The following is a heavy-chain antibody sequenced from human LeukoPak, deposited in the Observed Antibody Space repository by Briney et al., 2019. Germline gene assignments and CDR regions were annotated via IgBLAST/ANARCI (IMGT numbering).Heavy chain of an antibody. Sequence: SSVKVSCEASGGTFSSYAISWVRQAPGQGLEWMGGIIPIFGTANYAQKFQGRVTITTDESTSTAYMELSSLRSEDTAVYYCASCTPTQWTNWFDPWGQGTLVTVSS. CDR1: GGTFSSYA. V-gene: IGHV1-69*05. J-gene: IGHJ5*02. D-gene: IGHD6-19*01. CDR2: IIPIFGTA. CDR3: ASCTPTQWTNWFDP.